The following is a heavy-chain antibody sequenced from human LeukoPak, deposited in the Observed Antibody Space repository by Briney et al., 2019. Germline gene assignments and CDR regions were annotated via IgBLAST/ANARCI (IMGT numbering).Heavy chain of an antibody. CDR1: GGSISSSSYY. D-gene: IGHD2-8*01. V-gene: IGHV4-39*01. CDR3: VGYCTNGVCYRYNWFDP. Sequence: SETLSLTCTVSGGSISSSSYYWGWIRQPPGKGLEWIGSIYYSGSTYYNPSLKSRVTISVDTSKNQFSLKLSSVTAADTAVYYCVGYCTNGVCYRYNWFDPWGQGTLVTVSS. J-gene: IGHJ5*02. CDR2: IYYSGST.